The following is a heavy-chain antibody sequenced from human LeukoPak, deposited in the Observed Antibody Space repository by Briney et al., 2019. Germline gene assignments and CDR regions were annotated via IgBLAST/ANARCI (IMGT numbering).Heavy chain of an antibody. Sequence: KPSETLSLTCAVYGGSFSGYYWSWIRQPPGKGLEWIGEINHSGSTNYNPSLKSRVTISVDTSKNQFSLKLSSVTAADTAVYYCARGGWSLVGSYYYDSSGYYYLDYWGQGTLVTVSS. J-gene: IGHJ4*02. CDR3: ARGGWSLVGSYYYDSSGYYYLDY. CDR1: GGSFSGYY. V-gene: IGHV4-34*01. CDR2: INHSGST. D-gene: IGHD3-22*01.